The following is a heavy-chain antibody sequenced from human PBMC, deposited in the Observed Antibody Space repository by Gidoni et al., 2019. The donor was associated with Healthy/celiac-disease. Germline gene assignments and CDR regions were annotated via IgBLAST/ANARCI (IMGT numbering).Heavy chain of an antibody. CDR3: ARELDQMRDYDILTGYPGYYYYGMDV. CDR1: GFTFSSYS. Sequence: EVQLVESGGGLVKPGGSLRLSCAASGFTFSSYSMNWVRQAPGKGLEWVSSISSSSSYIYYADSVKGRFTISRDNAKNSLYLQMNSLRAEDTAVYYCARELDQMRDYDILTGYPGYYYYGMDVWGQGTTVTVSS. V-gene: IGHV3-21*01. CDR2: ISSSSSYI. D-gene: IGHD3-9*01. J-gene: IGHJ6*02.